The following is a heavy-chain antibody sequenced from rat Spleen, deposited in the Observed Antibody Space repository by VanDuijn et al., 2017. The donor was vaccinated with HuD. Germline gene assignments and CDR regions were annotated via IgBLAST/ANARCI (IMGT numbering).Heavy chain of an antibody. V-gene: IGHV5-25*01. J-gene: IGHJ2*01. CDR3: AKDENPVGDY. Sequence: EVQLVESGGGLVQPGRSLKLSCAASGFTFSSFAMAWVRQAPKKGLEWVATITSGGSNTYYPDSVKGRFTISRDNAKSTLYLQMDSLRSEDTATYYCAKDENPVGDYWGQGVMVTVSS. CDR1: GFTFSSFA. D-gene: IGHD3-4*01. CDR2: ITSGGSNT.